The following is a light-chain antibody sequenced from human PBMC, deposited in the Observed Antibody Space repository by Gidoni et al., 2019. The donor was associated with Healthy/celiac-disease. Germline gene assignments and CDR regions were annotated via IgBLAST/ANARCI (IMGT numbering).Light chain of an antibody. V-gene: IGKV3-11*01. CDR1: QSVRGY. CDR3: QQRSNWPPGIT. J-gene: IGKJ4*01. Sequence: ELVLTQSPATLSLSQGERATISGRASQSVRGYLAWYQQKPGQSPRLLIYDASNRATGIPARFSGSLSGTDFTLTISRLEPEVFAVYYCQQRSNWPPGITFGGGTKVEIK. CDR2: DAS.